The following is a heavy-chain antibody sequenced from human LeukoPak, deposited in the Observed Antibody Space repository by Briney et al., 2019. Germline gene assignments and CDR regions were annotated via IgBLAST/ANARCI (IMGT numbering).Heavy chain of an antibody. CDR1: GFTSSSYT. CDR2: ISSGSNYI. Sequence: GGSLRLSCAASGFTSSSYTMNWVRQAPGKGLEWVSSISSGSNYIYYADSVKGRFTISRDSAKNSLYLQMTSLRAEDMAEYYCARDLYGDYAFDYWGQGTLVTVSS. J-gene: IGHJ4*02. CDR3: ARDLYGDYAFDY. D-gene: IGHD4-17*01. V-gene: IGHV3-21*01.